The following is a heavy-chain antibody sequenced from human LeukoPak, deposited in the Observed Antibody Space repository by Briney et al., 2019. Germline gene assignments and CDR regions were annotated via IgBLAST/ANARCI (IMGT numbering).Heavy chain of an antibody. CDR1: GFTFSSYW. J-gene: IGHJ4*02. CDR2: INSDGSST. CDR3: ARGRGYSYGPFDF. D-gene: IGHD5-18*01. Sequence: GGSLRLSCAASGFTFSSYWTHWVRQGPGKGLVWVARINSDGSSTSYADSVKGRFTISRDNAKNTLYLQMNSLRAEDTAVYYCARGRGYSYGPFDFWGQGTLVTVSS. V-gene: IGHV3-74*01.